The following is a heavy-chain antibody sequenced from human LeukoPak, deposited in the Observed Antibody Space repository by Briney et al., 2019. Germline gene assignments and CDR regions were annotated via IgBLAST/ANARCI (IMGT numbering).Heavy chain of an antibody. J-gene: IGHJ3*02. Sequence: PGGSLRLSCAASGFTFSSYEMNWVRQAPGKGLEWVSYISSSGSTIYYADSVKGRFTISRDNSKNTLYLQMNSLRAEDTAVYYCAKGSPYYYGSGSFNDAFDIWGQGTMVTVSS. V-gene: IGHV3-48*03. CDR2: ISSSGSTI. CDR1: GFTFSSYE. CDR3: AKGSPYYYGSGSFNDAFDI. D-gene: IGHD3-10*01.